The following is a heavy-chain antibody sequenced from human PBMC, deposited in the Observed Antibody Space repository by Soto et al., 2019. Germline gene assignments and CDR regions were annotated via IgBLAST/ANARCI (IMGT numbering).Heavy chain of an antibody. V-gene: IGHV1-46*01. Sequence: ASVKVSCKXSGYTFTSYYMHWVRQDPGQGLEWMGIINPSGGSTSYAQKFQGRVTMTRDTSTSTVYMELSSLRSEDTAVYYCATTNSEYSSSSGHFDYWGQGTLVTVSS. CDR1: GYTFTSYY. CDR3: ATTNSEYSSSSGHFDY. D-gene: IGHD6-6*01. CDR2: INPSGGST. J-gene: IGHJ4*02.